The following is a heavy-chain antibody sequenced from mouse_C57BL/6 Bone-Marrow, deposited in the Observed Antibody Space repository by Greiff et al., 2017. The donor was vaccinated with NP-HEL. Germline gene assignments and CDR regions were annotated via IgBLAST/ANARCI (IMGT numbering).Heavy chain of an antibody. CDR3: AKHFDV. CDR1: GFTFSDYY. CDR2: ISNGGGST. V-gene: IGHV5-12*01. J-gene: IGHJ1*03. Sequence: EVKLVESGGGLVQPGGSLKLSCAASGFTFSDYYMYWVRQTPEKRLEWVAYISNGGGSTYYPDTVKGRFTISRDNAKNTLYLQMSRLKSVDTAMYYCAKHFDVWGTGTTVTVSS.